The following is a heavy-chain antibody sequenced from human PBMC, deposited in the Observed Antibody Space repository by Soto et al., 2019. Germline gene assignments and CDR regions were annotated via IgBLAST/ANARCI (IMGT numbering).Heavy chain of an antibody. V-gene: IGHV3-53*01. Sequence: EVQLVESGGGLIQPGGSLRLSCAASGFTVSSNYMSWVRQAPGKGLEWVSVIYSGGSTYYADSVKGRFTISRDNSKNTLYLQMNSLRAEDMAVYYCAREIAAAGTGFDYWGQGTLVTVSS. CDR2: IYSGGST. CDR3: AREIAAAGTGFDY. CDR1: GFTVSSNY. D-gene: IGHD6-13*01. J-gene: IGHJ4*02.